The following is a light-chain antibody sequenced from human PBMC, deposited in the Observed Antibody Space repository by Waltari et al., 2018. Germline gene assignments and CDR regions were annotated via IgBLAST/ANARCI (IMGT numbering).Light chain of an antibody. CDR2: NNN. J-gene: IGLJ3*02. V-gene: IGLV1-44*01. CDR1: SSNIGGNT. CDR3: AAWDDSLNGWV. Sequence: HSVLTQPPSASGTPGQGVTISCAGSSSNIGGNTVNWYQQLPGTAPKLLIHNNNQRPAGVPDRLSGSKSATSASLAISGLQSEDEADYYCAAWDDSLNGWVFGGGTKLTVL.